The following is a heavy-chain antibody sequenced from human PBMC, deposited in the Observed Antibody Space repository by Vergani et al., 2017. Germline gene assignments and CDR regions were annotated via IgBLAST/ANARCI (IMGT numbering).Heavy chain of an antibody. J-gene: IGHJ6*03. D-gene: IGHD6-13*01. Sequence: EVQLVESGGGLVQPGGSLRLSCAASGFTVSSNYMSWVRQAPGKGLEWVSVIYSGGSTYYADSVKGRFTISRHNSKNTLYLQMNSLRAEDTAVYYCARGGALAAGFVDYYYMDVWGKGTTVTVSS. CDR1: GFTVSSNY. CDR3: ARGGALAAGFVDYYYMDV. CDR2: IYSGGST. V-gene: IGHV3-53*04.